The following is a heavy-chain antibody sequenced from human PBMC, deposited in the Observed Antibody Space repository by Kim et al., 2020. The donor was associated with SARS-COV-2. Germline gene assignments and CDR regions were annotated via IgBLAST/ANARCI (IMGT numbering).Heavy chain of an antibody. D-gene: IGHD4-17*01. V-gene: IGHV3-23*03. CDR3: AKDLGGDYDYYYGMDV. CDR1: GFTFSNYA. CDR2: IYSGSSST. Sequence: GGSLRLSCAASGFTFSNYAMSWVRQAPGKGLEWVSVIYSGSSSTYYADSVKGRFTISRDNSKNRLYLQMNSLRAEDTAVYYCAKDLGGDYDYYYGMDVWG. J-gene: IGHJ6*01.